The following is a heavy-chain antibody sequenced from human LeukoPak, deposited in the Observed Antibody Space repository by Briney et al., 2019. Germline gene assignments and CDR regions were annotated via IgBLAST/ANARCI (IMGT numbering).Heavy chain of an antibody. CDR1: GGSISSYY. CDR2: IYYSGST. D-gene: IGHD1-26*01. Sequence: SETLSLTCTVSGGSISSYYWSWIRQPPGKGLEWIGYIYYSGSTNYNPSLKSRVTISVDTSKNQFSLKLSSVTAADTAVYYCARGEGIDSLALCYWGQGTLVTVSS. CDR3: ARGEGIDSLALCY. V-gene: IGHV4-59*01. J-gene: IGHJ4*02.